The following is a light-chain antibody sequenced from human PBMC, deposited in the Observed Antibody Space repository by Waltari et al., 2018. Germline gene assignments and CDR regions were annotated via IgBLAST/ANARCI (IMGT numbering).Light chain of an antibody. CDR3: QHYKNFPLT. V-gene: IGKV1-5*01. CDR1: EDINTW. CDR2: DAA. Sequence: DVQMTQSPSTLSASVGDRVTLTCRAREDINTWLAWYQQKPGKAPKLLISDAASLKSGVPSRFSGSGSGTDFTLTITSMQPDDFATYYCQHYKNFPLTFGGGTNVEV. J-gene: IGKJ4*01.